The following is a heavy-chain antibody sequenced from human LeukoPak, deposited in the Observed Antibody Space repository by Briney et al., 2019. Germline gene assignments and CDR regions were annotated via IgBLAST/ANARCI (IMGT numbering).Heavy chain of an antibody. CDR1: VVTFSSYA. D-gene: IGHD6-13*01. Sequence: SVKLSRKASVVTFSSYAISCVRQAPGQGLERMGRIIPILGIASYAQKFQGRDTITADKSTSTDYMALSSLRSEDTAVYYCARVGRGSSWSAKDFYFDYWGQGTLVSVSS. CDR2: IIPILGIA. J-gene: IGHJ4*02. CDR3: ARVGRGSSWSAKDFYFDY. V-gene: IGHV1-69*04.